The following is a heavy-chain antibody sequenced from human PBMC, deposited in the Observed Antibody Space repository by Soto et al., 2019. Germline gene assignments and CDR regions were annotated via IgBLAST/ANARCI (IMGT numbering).Heavy chain of an antibody. Sequence: PGESLQISCKGSGYTFTDYWIGWVRQLPGKGLEWMGIIYPGDSDTRYSPSFQGHVTITVDKSTSTAYLQWNSVRASDSALYYCAILYQVFKTDYWGQGTLVTVSX. CDR2: IYPGDSDT. D-gene: IGHD2-2*01. J-gene: IGHJ4*02. V-gene: IGHV5-51*01. CDR1: GYTFTDYW. CDR3: AILYQVFKTDY.